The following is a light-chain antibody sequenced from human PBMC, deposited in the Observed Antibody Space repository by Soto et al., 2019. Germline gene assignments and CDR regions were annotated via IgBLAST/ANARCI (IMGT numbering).Light chain of an antibody. CDR2: DAS. V-gene: IGKV1-5*01. CDR3: QQYNSYSWT. J-gene: IGKJ1*01. CDR1: QSISTW. Sequence: DIQMTQSPSTLSASVGDRVTITCRASQSISTWLAWYQQKPGKAPKLPIHDASSLESGVPSRFSGSGSGTEFTLTISSLQPDDFATYYCQQYNSYSWTFGQGTKVEIK.